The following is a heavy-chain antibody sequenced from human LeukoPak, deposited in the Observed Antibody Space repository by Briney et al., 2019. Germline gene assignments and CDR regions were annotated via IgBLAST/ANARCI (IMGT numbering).Heavy chain of an antibody. D-gene: IGHD2-2*01. CDR3: ARDAVVVPAAMLYYYYMDV. V-gene: IGHV1-69*04. CDR1: GGTFSSYT. J-gene: IGHJ6*03. Sequence: SVKVSCKASGGTFSSYTISWVRQAPGQGLEWMGRIIPILGIANYAQKFQGRVTITADKSTSTAFMELSSLRSEDTAVYYCARDAVVVPAAMLYYYYMDVWGKGTTVTVSS. CDR2: IIPILGIA.